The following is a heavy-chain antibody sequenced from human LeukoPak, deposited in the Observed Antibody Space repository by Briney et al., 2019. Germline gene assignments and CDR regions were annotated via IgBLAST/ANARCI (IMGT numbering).Heavy chain of an antibody. CDR3: ARVWGGYNLGAFDI. V-gene: IGHV3-13*01. CDR1: GFTFSSYD. Sequence: GGSLRLSCAASGFTFSSYDMHWVRQPTGKGLEWVSAIDTAGDTYYPGSAKGRFTISRENAENSLYLQMNSLRAEDTAVYHCARVWGGYNLGAFDIWGQGTLVIVSS. CDR2: IDTAGDT. D-gene: IGHD5-24*01. J-gene: IGHJ3*02.